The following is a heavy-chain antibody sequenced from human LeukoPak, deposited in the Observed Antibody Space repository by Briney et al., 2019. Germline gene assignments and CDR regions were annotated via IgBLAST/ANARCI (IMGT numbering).Heavy chain of an antibody. CDR3: AKDSPTISMGSPV. D-gene: IGHD3-3*01. CDR2: ISGSGGST. Sequence: GSLRLSCAASGFIFSSYAMSWVRQAPGKGLEWVSGISGSGGSTNYADSVKGRFSISRDNSKNTLYLQMNSLRAEDTAVYYCAKDSPTISMGSPVWGQGTLVTVSS. CDR1: GFIFSSYA. J-gene: IGHJ4*02. V-gene: IGHV3-23*01.